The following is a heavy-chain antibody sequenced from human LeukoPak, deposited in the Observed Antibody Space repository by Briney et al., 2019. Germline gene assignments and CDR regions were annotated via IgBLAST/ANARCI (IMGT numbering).Heavy chain of an antibody. V-gene: IGHV1-2*02. D-gene: IGHD6-6*01. Sequence: ASVKVSCKASGYTFTGYYMHWVRQAPGQGLEWMGWINPNSDGTNYAQKFQGRVTMTRDTSISTAYMELSRLRSDDTAVYYCARDRGSSWSVWFDPWGQGTLVTVSS. CDR3: ARDRGSSWSVWFDP. CDR2: INPNSDGT. CDR1: GYTFTGYY. J-gene: IGHJ5*02.